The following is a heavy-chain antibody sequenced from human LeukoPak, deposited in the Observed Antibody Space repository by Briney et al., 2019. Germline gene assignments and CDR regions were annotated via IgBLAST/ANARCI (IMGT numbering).Heavy chain of an antibody. CDR1: GFTFSSYW. CDR2: MKQDGSER. V-gene: IGHV3-7*01. J-gene: IGHJ4*02. Sequence: GGSLRLSCAASGFTFSSYWMSWVRQAPGKGLEWVAKMKQDGSERYYVDSVKGRFTISRDNAKNSLYLQMNSLRAEDTAVYYCARGGADLWSGSHYSDYWGQGTLVTVSS. D-gene: IGHD3-3*01. CDR3: ARGGADLWSGSHYSDY.